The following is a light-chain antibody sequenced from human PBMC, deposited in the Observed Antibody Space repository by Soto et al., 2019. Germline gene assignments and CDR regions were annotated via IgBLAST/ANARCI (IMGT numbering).Light chain of an antibody. CDR2: EVT. V-gene: IGLV2-11*01. Sequence: QSVLTRPRSVSGSPGQSVTISCTGTSSDVGGYNYVSWYQQLPGKAPKLMIYEVTKRSSGVPDRFSGSKSGNTASLTISGLQPEDEAHYYCSSYTGTYTFGVFGTGTKVTVL. CDR3: SSYTGTYTFGV. J-gene: IGLJ1*01. CDR1: SSDVGGYNY.